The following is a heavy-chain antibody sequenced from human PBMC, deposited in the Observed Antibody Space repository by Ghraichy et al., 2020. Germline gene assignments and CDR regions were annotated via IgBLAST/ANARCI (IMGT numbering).Heavy chain of an antibody. CDR1: GFTFSNAW. CDR2: IKSKTDGGTT. D-gene: IGHD2-15*01. V-gene: IGHV3-15*01. CDR3: NYEKGYCSGGTCYRLGAFSL. J-gene: IGHJ3*01. Sequence: GESLNISCAASGFTFSNAWMSWVRQAPGKGLEWVGRIKSKTDGGTTDYAAPVKGRFTISRDDSKNTLYLQISSLKTDDTALYYCNYEKGYCSGGTCYRLGAFSLWGQGTMVTVSS.